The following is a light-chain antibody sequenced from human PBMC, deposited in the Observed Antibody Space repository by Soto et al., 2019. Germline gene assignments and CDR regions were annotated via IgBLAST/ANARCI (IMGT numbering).Light chain of an antibody. CDR3: QQYYSTPLT. CDR1: QSVLYSSNNKNY. CDR2: WAS. J-gene: IGKJ4*02. V-gene: IGKV4-1*01. Sequence: DIVMTQSPDSLAVSLGERANINCKSSQSVLYSSNNKNYLTWYQQKPGQPPKLLIYWASTRESGVPARFSGSGSGTDFTLTISSLQAEDVAVYYCQQYYSTPLTFGGGTKVEIK.